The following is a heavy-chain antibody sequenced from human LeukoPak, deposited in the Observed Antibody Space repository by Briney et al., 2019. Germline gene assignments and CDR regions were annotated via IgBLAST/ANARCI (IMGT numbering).Heavy chain of an antibody. CDR3: ANLWGSDGSGSYYGYGMDV. V-gene: IGHV3-30*02. J-gene: IGHJ6*02. CDR2: IRNDGTTK. D-gene: IGHD3-10*01. Sequence: PGGSLRLSCAASGFTFRSFGMHWVRQAPGKGLEWVTFIRNDGTTKYYADSVKGRFTISRDNSKNTLYLQMNSPRTEDTAVYYCANLWGSDGSGSYYGYGMDVWGQGTTVTVSS. CDR1: GFTFRSFG.